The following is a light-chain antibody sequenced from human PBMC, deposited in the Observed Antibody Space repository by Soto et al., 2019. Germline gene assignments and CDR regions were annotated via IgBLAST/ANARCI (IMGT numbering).Light chain of an antibody. CDR1: SSNIGSNT. CDR3: AAWDDTLNGYV. Sequence: QSVLTQPPSASGTPGQRVTISCSGSSSNIGSNTVNWYQQLPGTAPKLLIYSNNQRPSGVPDRFSGSKSGTSASVAISGLQSEDEADYYSAAWDDTLNGYVFGTGTNVTV. CDR2: SNN. V-gene: IGLV1-44*01. J-gene: IGLJ1*01.